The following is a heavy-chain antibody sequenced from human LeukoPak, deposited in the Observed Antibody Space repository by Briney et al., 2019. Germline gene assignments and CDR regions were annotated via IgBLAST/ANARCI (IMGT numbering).Heavy chain of an antibody. CDR3: VRDGQWLVGYFDY. V-gene: IGHV3-33*01. CDR1: GFTFSSYG. D-gene: IGHD6-19*01. Sequence: GRSLGLSCAASGFTFSSYGMHWVRQAPGKGLEWVAVIWFDGSNKFYADSVKGRFTISRDNSKNMLYLQMNSLRAEDTAVYYCVRDGQWLVGYFDYWGQGTLVIVSS. J-gene: IGHJ4*02. CDR2: IWFDGSNK.